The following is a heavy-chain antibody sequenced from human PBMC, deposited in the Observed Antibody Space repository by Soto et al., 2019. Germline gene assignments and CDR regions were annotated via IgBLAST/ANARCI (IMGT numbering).Heavy chain of an antibody. D-gene: IGHD2-15*01. Sequence: QVQLVESGGGVVQPGRSLRLSCAASGFTFTTYAIHWVRQAPGKGLEWVAVISNDGRGKYYADSVKGRFTISRDNSKNTLYLPLNSLRSDGTAVYYCARDQCFGGGRSCYYFDFWGQGTLVTVSS. V-gene: IGHV3-30*04. CDR1: GFTFTTYA. J-gene: IGHJ4*02. CDR2: ISNDGRGK. CDR3: ARDQCFGGGRSCYYFDF.